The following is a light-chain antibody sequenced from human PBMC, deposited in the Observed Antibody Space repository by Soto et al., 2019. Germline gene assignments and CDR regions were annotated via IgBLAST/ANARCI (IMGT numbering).Light chain of an antibody. CDR2: DVS. J-gene: IGKJ2*01. Sequence: DIQMTQSPSSLSASVGDRVTITCRASQDISIYLNWFQQKPGKAPKLLIYDVSNLEKGVPSRFTGSGSATDFTLTINSLQPDEIATYYCQQYNVVPPTFGQGTRLEI. V-gene: IGKV1-33*01. CDR3: QQYNVVPPT. CDR1: QDISIY.